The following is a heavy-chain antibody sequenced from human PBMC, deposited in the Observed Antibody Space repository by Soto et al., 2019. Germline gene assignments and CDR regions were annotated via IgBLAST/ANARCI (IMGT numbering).Heavy chain of an antibody. D-gene: IGHD2-2*01. CDR1: GGTFSSYA. CDR2: IIHIFGTA. J-gene: IGHJ5*02. Sequence: QVQLVQSGAEVKKPGSSVKVSCKASGGTFSSYAISWVRQAPGQGLEWMGGIIHIFGTANYAQKFQGRVKITADESTSTAYMELSNLRSEDTAVYYCARMVPATAFDPWGQGTLVTVST. CDR3: ARMVPATAFDP. V-gene: IGHV1-69*01.